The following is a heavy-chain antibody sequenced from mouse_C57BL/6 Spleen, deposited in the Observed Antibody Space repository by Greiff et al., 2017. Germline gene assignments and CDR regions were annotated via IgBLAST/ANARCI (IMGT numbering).Heavy chain of an antibody. CDR2: INYDGSST. Sequence: EVMLVESEGGLVQPGSSMKLSCTASGFTFSDYYMAWVRQVPEKGLEWVANINYDGSSTYYLDSLKSRFIISRDNAKNILYLQMSSLKSEDTATYYCTRVRANWDYWYFDVWGTGTTVTVSS. CDR1: GFTFSDYY. D-gene: IGHD4-1*01. J-gene: IGHJ1*03. CDR3: TRVRANWDYWYFDV. V-gene: IGHV5-16*01.